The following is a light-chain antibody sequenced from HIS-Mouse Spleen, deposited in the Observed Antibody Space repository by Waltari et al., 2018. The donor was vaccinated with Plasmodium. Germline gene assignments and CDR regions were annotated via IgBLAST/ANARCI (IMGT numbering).Light chain of an antibody. J-gene: IGKJ1*01. CDR3: QQYGSSGT. V-gene: IGKV3-20*01. Sequence: EIVLTQSPGTLSLSQGERATLSCRASQRVSSSYLAWYQQKPGQAPRLLIYGASSRATGIPDRFSGSGSGTDFTLTISRLEPEDFAVYYCQQYGSSGTFGQGTKVEIK. CDR2: GAS. CDR1: QRVSSSY.